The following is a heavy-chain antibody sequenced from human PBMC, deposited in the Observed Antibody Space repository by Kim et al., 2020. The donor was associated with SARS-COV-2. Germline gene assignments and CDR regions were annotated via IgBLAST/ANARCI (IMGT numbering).Heavy chain of an antibody. CDR2: ISWDGGST. D-gene: IGHD3-10*01. J-gene: IGHJ6*02. CDR1: GFTFDDYT. V-gene: IGHV3-43*01. CDR3: ATGQMVRGGIMYGMDV. Sequence: GGSLRLSCAASGFTFDDYTMHWVRQATGKGLEWVPLISWDGGSTYYADSVKGRFTISRDNSKNSLYLQMNSLRTEDTALYHCATGQMVRGGIMYGMDVWGQGSTFTDS.